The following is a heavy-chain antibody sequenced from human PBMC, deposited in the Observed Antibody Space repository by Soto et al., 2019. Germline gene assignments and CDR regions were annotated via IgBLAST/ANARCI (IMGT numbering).Heavy chain of an antibody. J-gene: IGHJ3*02. D-gene: IGHD2-15*01. V-gene: IGHV1-69*04. CDR3: ARDHDIAVVVAANSGAFDS. CDR1: GGTFSSYT. CDR2: IIPILGIA. Sequence: ASVKVSCKASGGTFSSYTISWVRQAPGQGLEWMGRIIPILGIANYAQKFQGRVTITADKSTSTAYMELSSLRSEDTAVYYCARDHDIAVVVAANSGAFDSWGQGTRVIVSS.